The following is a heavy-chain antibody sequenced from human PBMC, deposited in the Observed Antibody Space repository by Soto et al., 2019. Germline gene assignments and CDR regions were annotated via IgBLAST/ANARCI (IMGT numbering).Heavy chain of an antibody. CDR2: ISSGGSP. CDR3: TLNHCAGGGGYDRAY. Sequence: SETLSLTCDVSDESVTSPGNYWNWIRQRPDTGLEWIGYISSGGSPFYNPSLKTRVVLSLDTSKNVISLTLRSVTAADTAVYYCTLNHCAGGGGYDRAYWGRGTWVTVSS. D-gene: IGHD2-15*01. V-gene: IGHV4-31*11. CDR1: DESVTSPGNY. J-gene: IGHJ1*01.